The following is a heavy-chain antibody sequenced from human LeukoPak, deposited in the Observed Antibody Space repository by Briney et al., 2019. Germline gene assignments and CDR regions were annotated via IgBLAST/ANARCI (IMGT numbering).Heavy chain of an antibody. V-gene: IGHV3-9*01. CDR1: GFTFDDYA. CDR3: AKDISVGATDYFDY. D-gene: IGHD1-26*01. CDR2: ISWNSGNI. J-gene: IGHJ4*02. Sequence: GRSLRLSCAASGFTFDDYAMHWVRQAPGKGLEWVSGISWNSGNIGYADSVKGRFTISRDNAKNSLYLQMNSLRAEDTALYYCAKDISVGATDYFDYWGQGTLVTVSS.